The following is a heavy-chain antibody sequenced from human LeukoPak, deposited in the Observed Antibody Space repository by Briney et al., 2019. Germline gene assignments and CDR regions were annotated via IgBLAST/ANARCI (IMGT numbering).Heavy chain of an antibody. Sequence: SVKVSCKASGDILRTYALSWVRQVPGQGLEWMGGIIPLFGTANYAQRFQGRLTISTDDSTTTAYMELSSLTSGDTAVYYCARSKLPAALIDAFHFWGQGTLVTVSS. D-gene: IGHD2-2*01. V-gene: IGHV1-69*05. J-gene: IGHJ3*01. CDR2: IIPLFGTA. CDR3: ARSKLPAALIDAFHF. CDR1: GDILRTYA.